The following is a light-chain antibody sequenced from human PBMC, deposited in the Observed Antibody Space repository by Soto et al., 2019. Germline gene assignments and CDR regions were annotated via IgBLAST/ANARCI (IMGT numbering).Light chain of an antibody. Sequence: EIVLTQSPGTLSLSPGERATLSCRASQSVSSNYLAWYQQKPGQAPRLLIYGASRGAAGIPDRFSGSGSGTDFTLTISRLEPEDFAVYFCQQYYSTPEFTFGPGTKVDIK. CDR1: QSVSSNY. CDR2: GAS. J-gene: IGKJ3*01. V-gene: IGKV3-20*01. CDR3: QQYYSTPEFT.